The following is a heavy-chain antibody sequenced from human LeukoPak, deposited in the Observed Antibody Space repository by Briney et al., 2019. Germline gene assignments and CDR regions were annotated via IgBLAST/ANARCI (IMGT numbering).Heavy chain of an antibody. J-gene: IGHJ3*02. V-gene: IGHV4-59*01. Sequence: SETLSLTCTVSGGSISSSYWSWIRQPPGKGLEWIGYISYSGSTNYNPSLKSRVIISVDTSKTQFSLKMRSVTAADTAVYYCARSGVFSGYDAFDIWGQGTMVTVSS. D-gene: IGHD3-9*01. CDR1: GGSISSSY. CDR2: ISYSGST. CDR3: ARSGVFSGYDAFDI.